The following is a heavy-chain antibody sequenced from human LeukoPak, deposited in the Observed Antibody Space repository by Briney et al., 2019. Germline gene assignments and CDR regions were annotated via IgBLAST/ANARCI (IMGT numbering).Heavy chain of an antibody. V-gene: IGHV1-8*01. CDR2: MNPNSGNT. J-gene: IGHJ4*02. CDR1: GYTFTSYD. CDR3: ARGTPLITIFGVVIQYYFDY. D-gene: IGHD3-3*01. Sequence: ASVKVSCKASGYTFTSYDMNCVRQATGQGLEWMGWMNPNSGNTGYAQKFQGRVTMTRNTSISTAYMELSSLRSEDTAVYYCARGTPLITIFGVVIQYYFDYWGQGTLVTVSS.